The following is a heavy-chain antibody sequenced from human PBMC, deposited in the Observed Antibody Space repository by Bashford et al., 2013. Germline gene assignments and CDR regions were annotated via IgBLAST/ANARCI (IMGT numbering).Heavy chain of an antibody. J-gene: IGHJ4*02. V-gene: IGHV5-51*01. D-gene: IGHD4-23*01. CDR1: GYSFTDYW. CDR3: ARSLSYGDYGGSFDY. Sequence: GRSLKISCKGSGYSFTDYWIGWGAPDARERPGVDGESSILVNSDTRYNPSFQGQVTISADKSISTAYLQWSSLKASDTAMYYCARSLSYGDYGGSFDYWGQGTLVTVSS. CDR2: SILVNSDT.